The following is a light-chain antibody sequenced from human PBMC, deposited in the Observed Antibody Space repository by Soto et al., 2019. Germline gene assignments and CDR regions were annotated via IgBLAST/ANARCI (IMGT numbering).Light chain of an antibody. Sequence: DIQMTQSPSSVSASVGDRVTITCRASQGIGSWLAWYQQKPGKAPKLLIYGALSLQSGVPSRFSGSVSGTDFSLTICSLQPEDSGTYYCQQANSLPWTFGQGTKVEIK. CDR1: QGIGSW. V-gene: IGKV1-12*01. CDR3: QQANSLPWT. J-gene: IGKJ1*01. CDR2: GAL.